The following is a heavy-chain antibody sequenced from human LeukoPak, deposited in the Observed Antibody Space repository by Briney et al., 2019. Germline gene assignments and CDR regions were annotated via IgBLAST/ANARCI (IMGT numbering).Heavy chain of an antibody. D-gene: IGHD7-27*01. CDR1: GFTFSSYW. CDR3: ARDLNWETY. Sequence: GGSLRLSCAASGFTFSSYWMTWVRQAPGKGLEWVANIKPDGSQIYYVDSVKGRFTISRDNAKNSLYLQMNSLRAEDTAVYYCARDLNWETYWGQGTLVSVSS. V-gene: IGHV3-7*01. CDR2: IKPDGSQI. J-gene: IGHJ4*02.